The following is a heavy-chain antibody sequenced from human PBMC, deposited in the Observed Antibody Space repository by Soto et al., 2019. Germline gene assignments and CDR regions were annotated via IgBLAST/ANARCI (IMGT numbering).Heavy chain of an antibody. J-gene: IGHJ4*02. CDR1: GFPFSSYS. V-gene: IGHV3-23*01. CDR3: AKLSRSAGYYDSSGYYFDY. Sequence: PGGSLRLSCADSGFPFSSYSLSWVRQAPGKGLEGVSAISGSGGSTYYADSVMGRFTISRDNSKNTLYLQMNSLRAEDTAVYYCAKLSRSAGYYDSSGYYFDYWGQGTLVTVSS. D-gene: IGHD3-22*01. CDR2: ISGSGGST.